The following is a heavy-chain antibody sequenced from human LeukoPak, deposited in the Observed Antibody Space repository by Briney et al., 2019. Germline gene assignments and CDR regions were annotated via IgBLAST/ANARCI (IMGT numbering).Heavy chain of an antibody. D-gene: IGHD6-19*01. V-gene: IGHV3-30-3*01. CDR1: GFTFSSYA. CDR2: ISYDGSNK. CDR3: ATPVDPGIAVANDAFDI. J-gene: IGHJ3*02. Sequence: GGSLRLSCAASGFTFSSYAMHWVRQARGKGLEWAAVISYDGSNKYYADSVKGRFTISRDNSKNTLYLQMNSLRAEDTAVYYCATPVDPGIAVANDAFDIWGQGTMVTVSS.